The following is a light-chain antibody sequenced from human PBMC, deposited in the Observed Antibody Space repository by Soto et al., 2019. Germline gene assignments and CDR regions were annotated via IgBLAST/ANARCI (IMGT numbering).Light chain of an antibody. J-gene: IGLJ1*01. CDR2: GNS. CDR1: SSNLGAGYD. CDR3: QSYDSSLSGSYV. Sequence: QSVLAQPPAVSGAPGQRVTISCSGGSSNLGAGYDVHWYQQLPGTAPKVLIYGNSNRPSGVPDRFSGSKSGTSAALAITGLQAEDEADYYCQSYDSSLSGSYVFGTGTKVTVL. V-gene: IGLV1-40*01.